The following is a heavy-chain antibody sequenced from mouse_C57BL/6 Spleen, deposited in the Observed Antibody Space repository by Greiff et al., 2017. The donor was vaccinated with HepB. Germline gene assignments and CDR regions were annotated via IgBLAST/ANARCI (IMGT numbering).Heavy chain of an antibody. CDR2: IRNKANGYTT. CDR3: ARYWGDWYIDV. CDR1: GFTFTDYY. Sequence: EVQLVESGGGLVQPGGSLSLSCAASGFTFTDYYMSWVRQPPGKALEWLGFIRNKANGYTTEYSASVKGRFTISRDNSQSILYLQMNALRAEDSATYYCARYWGDWYIDVWGTGTTVTVSS. J-gene: IGHJ1*03. V-gene: IGHV7-3*01.